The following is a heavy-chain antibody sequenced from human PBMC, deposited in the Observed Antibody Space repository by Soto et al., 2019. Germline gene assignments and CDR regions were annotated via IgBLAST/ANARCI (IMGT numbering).Heavy chain of an antibody. CDR1: GGSFSGYY. J-gene: IGHJ4*02. V-gene: IGHV4-34*01. CDR2: INHSGST. CDR3: ARYYGDSDY. D-gene: IGHD4-17*01. Sequence: PSETLSLTCAVYGGSFSGYYWSWIRQPPGKGLEWIGEINHSGSTNYNPSLKSRVTISVDTSKNQFSLKLSSVTAADTAVYYCARYYGDSDYWGQGTLVTVSS.